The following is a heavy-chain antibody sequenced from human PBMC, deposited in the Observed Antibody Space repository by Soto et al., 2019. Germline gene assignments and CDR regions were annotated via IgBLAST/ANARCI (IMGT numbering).Heavy chain of an antibody. J-gene: IGHJ6*02. V-gene: IGHV3-48*04. CDR3: AKPVPLAGYYYYYGMDV. CDR2: ISTSTSTI. Sequence: PGGSLRLSCAASGFIFSTYSMNWVRQAPGKGLEWVSYISTSTSTIYYADSVKDRFTISRDNAKNTLYLQMNSLRAEDTAVYYCAKPVPLAGYYYYYGMDVWGQGTTVTVSS. D-gene: IGHD1-1*01. CDR1: GFIFSTYS.